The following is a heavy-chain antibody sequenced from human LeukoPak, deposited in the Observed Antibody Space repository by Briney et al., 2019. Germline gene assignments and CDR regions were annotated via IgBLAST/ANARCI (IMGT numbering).Heavy chain of an antibody. CDR2: IYYSGST. CDR3: AGTPSGYNSGWVGVDS. J-gene: IGHJ4*02. CDR1: GGSISSGAYY. D-gene: IGHD6-19*01. Sequence: PSETLSLTCAASGGSISSGAYYWSWIRQPPGKGLEWIGYIYYSGSTYYNPSLKSRVTISLDTSKKQLSLKLSSVTAADTAVYYCAGTPSGYNSGWVGVDSWGQGAQVTVS. V-gene: IGHV4-30-4*01.